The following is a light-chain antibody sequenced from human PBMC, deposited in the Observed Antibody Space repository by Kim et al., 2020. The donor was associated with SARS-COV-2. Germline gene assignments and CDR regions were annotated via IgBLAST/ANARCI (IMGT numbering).Light chain of an antibody. CDR1: ALPKQY. Sequence: SYELTQPPSVSVSPVQTARITCSGDALPKQYAYWYQQKPGQAPVLVIYKDSERPSGLPERFSGSSSGTTVTLTISGVQAEDEADYYCQSADSSGTYQWVLGGGTQLTVL. J-gene: IGLJ3*02. V-gene: IGLV3-25*03. CDR3: QSADSSGTYQWV. CDR2: KDS.